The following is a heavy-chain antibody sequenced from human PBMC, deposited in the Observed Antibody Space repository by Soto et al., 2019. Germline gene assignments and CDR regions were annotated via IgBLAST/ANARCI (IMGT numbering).Heavy chain of an antibody. J-gene: IGHJ4*02. CDR1: GFTFSSYS. D-gene: IGHD2-15*01. V-gene: IGHV3-48*01. CDR2: ISSSSSTI. CDR3: ARDSPDIVVVVAGYYFDY. Sequence: PGGSLRLSCAASGFTFSSYSMNWVRQAPGKGLEWVSYISSSSSTIYYADSVKGRFTISRDNAKNSLYLQMNSLRAEDTAVYYCARDSPDIVVVVAGYYFDYWGQGTLVTVSS.